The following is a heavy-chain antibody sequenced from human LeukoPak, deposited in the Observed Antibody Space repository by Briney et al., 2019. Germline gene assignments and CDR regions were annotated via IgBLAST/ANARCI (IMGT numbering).Heavy chain of an antibody. J-gene: IGHJ4*02. Sequence: GGSLRLSCAASGFTFSSYSMNWVRQAPGKGLEWVSSISTSSTYIYYADSVKGRFTISRDNAKNSLYLQLNTLRAEDTAVYYCVRDLDLGGYSSFEYWGQGTLVTVSS. D-gene: IGHD4-23*01. CDR1: GFTFSSYS. CDR3: VRDLDLGGYSSFEY. V-gene: IGHV3-21*01. CDR2: ISTSSTYI.